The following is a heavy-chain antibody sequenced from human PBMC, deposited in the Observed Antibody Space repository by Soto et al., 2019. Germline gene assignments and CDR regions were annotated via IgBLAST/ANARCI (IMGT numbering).Heavy chain of an antibody. CDR3: ASAYCGGDCSNYYYGMDV. J-gene: IGHJ6*02. D-gene: IGHD2-21*02. V-gene: IGHV1-3*01. CDR1: GYTFTSYA. Sequence: GASVKVSCKASGYTFTSYAMHWVRQAPGQRLEWMGWINAGNGNTKYSQKFQGRVTITRDTSASTAYMELSSLRSEDTAVYYCASAYCGGDCSNYYYGMDVWGQGTTVTVS. CDR2: INAGNGNT.